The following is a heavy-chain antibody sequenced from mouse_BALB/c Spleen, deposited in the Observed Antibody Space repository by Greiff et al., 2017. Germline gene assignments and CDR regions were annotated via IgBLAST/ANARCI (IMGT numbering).Heavy chain of an antibody. CDR3: ARSMGRYAMDY. D-gene: IGHD4-1*01. V-gene: IGHV5-17*02. CDR2: ISSGSSTI. CDR1: GFTFSSFG. Sequence: EVQGVESGGGLVQPGGSRKLSCAASGFTFSSFGMHWVRQAPEKGLEWVAYISSGSSTIYYADTVKGRFTISRDNPKNTLFLQMTSLRSEDTAMYYCARSMGRYAMDYWGQGTSVTVSS. J-gene: IGHJ4*01.